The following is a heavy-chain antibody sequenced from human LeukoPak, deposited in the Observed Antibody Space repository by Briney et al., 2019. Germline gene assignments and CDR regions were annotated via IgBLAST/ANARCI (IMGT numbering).Heavy chain of an antibody. V-gene: IGHV3-23*01. CDR3: ARVKYYDFWSGYYLDYYYYMDV. Sequence: GGSLRLSCEASGFTFGSFAMYWVRQAPGKGLEWIAGIFGSGGSPHYADSVKGRFTISRDNSKNTVYLQINSLRAEDTAVYYCARVKYYDFWSGYYLDYYYYMDVWGKGTTVTVSS. J-gene: IGHJ6*03. D-gene: IGHD3-3*01. CDR2: IFGSGGSP. CDR1: GFTFGSFA.